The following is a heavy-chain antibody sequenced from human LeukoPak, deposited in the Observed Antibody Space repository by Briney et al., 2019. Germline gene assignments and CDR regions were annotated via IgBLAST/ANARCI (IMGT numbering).Heavy chain of an antibody. V-gene: IGHV3-53*01. D-gene: IGHD4/OR15-4a*01. Sequence: GGSLRLSCTVSGFTVSSNSMSWVRQAPGKGLERVSFIYSDNTHYSGSVKGRFTISRDNSKNTLYLQMNSLRAEDTAVYYCARRAGAYSHPYDYWGQGTLVTVSS. CDR3: ARRAGAYSHPYDY. CDR1: GFTVSSNS. CDR2: IYSDNT. J-gene: IGHJ4*02.